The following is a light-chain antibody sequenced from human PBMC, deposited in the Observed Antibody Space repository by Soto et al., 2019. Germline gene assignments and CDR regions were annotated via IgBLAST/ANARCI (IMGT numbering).Light chain of an antibody. CDR3: FSYTSSTTNV. CDR2: EVN. CDR1: NSDIGGYNF. J-gene: IGLJ1*01. V-gene: IGLV2-14*01. Sequence: QSALTQPASVSGSPGQSITISCAGTNSDIGGYNFVSWYQQHPGKAPKLIIFEVNKRPSGVSNRFSGSKSGNTASLTISGLQAEDEADHYCFSYTSSTTNVFGTGTKLTVL.